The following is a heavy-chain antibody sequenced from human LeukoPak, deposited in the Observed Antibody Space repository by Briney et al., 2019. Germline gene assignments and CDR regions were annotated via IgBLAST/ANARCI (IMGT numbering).Heavy chain of an antibody. CDR1: GFGFNNYA. CDR2: IIGSSGST. Sequence: LGGSLRLSCVASGFGFNNYATNWVRQAPGKGLEWVSLIIGSSGSTFYADSVKGRFTISRDKSKNTLYLQMNSLRAEDTAVYYCAKGAYDYIEIAYDYWGQGSLVTVSS. V-gene: IGHV3-23*01. D-gene: IGHD5-12*01. CDR3: AKGAYDYIEIAYDY. J-gene: IGHJ4*02.